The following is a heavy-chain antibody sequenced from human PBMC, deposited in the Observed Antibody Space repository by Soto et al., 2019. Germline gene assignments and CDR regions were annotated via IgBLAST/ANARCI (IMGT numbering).Heavy chain of an antibody. Sequence: EVKLLDSGGGLVQPGGSLRLSCAASGFTFSTYVMALVRQAPGRGLEWVSGISASGSNGFYTDSVKGRFIISRDDSIDTLYLQLNSLRVDDTALYFCAKGDSDYYFDSLGQGTLVTVS. CDR1: GFTFSTYV. D-gene: IGHD4-4*01. V-gene: IGHV3-23*01. CDR3: AKGDSDYYFDS. J-gene: IGHJ4*02. CDR2: ISASGSNG.